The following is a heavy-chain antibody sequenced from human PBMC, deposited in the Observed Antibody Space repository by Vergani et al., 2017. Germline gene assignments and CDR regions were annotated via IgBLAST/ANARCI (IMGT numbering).Heavy chain of an antibody. Sequence: VKLEEVGKGLVKPSETLSLICSVSGVSMQSGSFYWTWIRQTAERRLEWMGRVYPSGTTNYNPSLNGRVTIFVDKSKNLLSLRLNSVTAADTAVYYCARGETRTDWFDPWGQGTLVTVSS. CDR1: GVSMQSGSFY. J-gene: IGHJ5*02. CDR3: ARGETRTDWFDP. D-gene: IGHD3/OR15-3a*01. CDR2: VYPSGTT. V-gene: IGHV4-61*02.